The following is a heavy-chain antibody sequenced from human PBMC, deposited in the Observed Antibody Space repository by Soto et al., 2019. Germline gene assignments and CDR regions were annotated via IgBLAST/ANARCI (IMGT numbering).Heavy chain of an antibody. CDR1: GFTFSSYA. Sequence: GGSLRPSCAASGFTFSSYAMSWVRQAPGKGLEWVSAISGSGGSTYYADSVKGRFTISRDNSKNTLYLQMNSLRAEDTAVYYCALDYSSGWTTFDYWGQGTLVTVSS. D-gene: IGHD6-19*01. CDR3: ALDYSSGWTTFDY. J-gene: IGHJ4*02. V-gene: IGHV3-23*01. CDR2: ISGSGGST.